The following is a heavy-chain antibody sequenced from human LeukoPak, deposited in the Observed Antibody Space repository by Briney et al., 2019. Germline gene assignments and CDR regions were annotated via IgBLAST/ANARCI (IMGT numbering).Heavy chain of an antibody. V-gene: IGHV1-46*01. CDR2: INPSGGST. Sequence: ASVKVSCKASGYTFTSYYIHWVRQAPGQGLEWMGIINPSGGSTTYAQKFRGRLTMTRDMSTSTVYMELSSLRSEDTAVYYCARGSRPVYNLLTGKRYFDYWGQGTLLTVSS. D-gene: IGHD3-9*01. CDR3: ARGSRPVYNLLTGKRYFDY. J-gene: IGHJ4*02. CDR1: GYTFTSYY.